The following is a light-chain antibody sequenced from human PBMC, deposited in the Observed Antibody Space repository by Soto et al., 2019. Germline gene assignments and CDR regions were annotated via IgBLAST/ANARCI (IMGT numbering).Light chain of an antibody. J-gene: IGLJ1*01. CDR3: YCAADNNPSV. Sequence: ELTQPSSVSVSPGQTARITCSGNVLAKRYTRWFQQKPGQAPVLVIYKDGERPSGIPERFSGSSSGTTVTLTISGAQVEDEADYYCYCAADNNPSVFGTGTKV. V-gene: IGLV3-27*01. CDR1: VLAKRY. CDR2: KDG.